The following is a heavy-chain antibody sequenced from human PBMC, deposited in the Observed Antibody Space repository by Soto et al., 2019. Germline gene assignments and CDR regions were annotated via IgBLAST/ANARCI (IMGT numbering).Heavy chain of an antibody. V-gene: IGHV5-51*01. J-gene: IGHJ4*02. CDR3: ARRGAGYNYDY. CDR1: GYSFPGFW. CDR2: IFPADSET. D-gene: IGHD5-12*01. Sequence: RGESLKISCGASGYSFPGFWIGWVRQMPGKGLEWMGIIFPADSETRYSPSFQGQVTISADKSASTAYLEWSSLRASDTAIYYCARRGAGYNYDYWGQGTLVTVSS.